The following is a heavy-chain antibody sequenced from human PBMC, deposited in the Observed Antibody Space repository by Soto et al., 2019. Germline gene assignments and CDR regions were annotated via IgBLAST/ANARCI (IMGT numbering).Heavy chain of an antibody. V-gene: IGHV1-69*01. J-gene: IGHJ4*02. Sequence: QVQLVQSGAEGKKPGSSVKVSCKASGGIFITYAISWVRQAPGQGLDWRGGIIPIFGTPNYAQRFQGRDTITADEYTSTAYMEQSRLRSYDTAVYYCARDRDDDGSANYYTPIAYCGQLTLVTGYS. CDR1: GGIFITYA. CDR3: ARDRDDDGSANYYTPIAY. CDR2: IIPIFGTP. D-gene: IGHD3-10*01.